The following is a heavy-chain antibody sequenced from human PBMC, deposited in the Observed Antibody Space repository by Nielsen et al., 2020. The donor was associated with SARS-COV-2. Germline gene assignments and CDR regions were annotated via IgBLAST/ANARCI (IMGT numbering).Heavy chain of an antibody. CDR1: GFTFSSYE. Sequence: GGSLRLSCVVSGFTFSSYEMNWVRQTPGKGLEWVAYIDSTADSRYYADSVRGRFTISRDNAKNSLYLQMDSLRAEDTALYYCARDPYYGSGTFRFYGMDLWGQGTTVTVSS. CDR3: ARDPYYGSGTFRFYGMDL. D-gene: IGHD3-10*01. V-gene: IGHV3-48*03. J-gene: IGHJ6*02. CDR2: IDSTADSR.